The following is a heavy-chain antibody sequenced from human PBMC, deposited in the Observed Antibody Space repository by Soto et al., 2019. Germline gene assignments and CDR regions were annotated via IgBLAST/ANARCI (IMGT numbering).Heavy chain of an antibody. D-gene: IGHD6-25*01. Sequence: PGGSLRLSCAASGFSFSTSWMSWVRQAPGKGLEWVANAKDDGSERYYVDSVKGRFTISRDNAKNSLFLQMNSLTAEDTAVYYCARGGRDPRGNWGQGTLVTVSS. V-gene: IGHV3-7*01. CDR1: GFSFSTSW. CDR2: AKDDGSER. CDR3: ARGGRDPRGN. J-gene: IGHJ4*02.